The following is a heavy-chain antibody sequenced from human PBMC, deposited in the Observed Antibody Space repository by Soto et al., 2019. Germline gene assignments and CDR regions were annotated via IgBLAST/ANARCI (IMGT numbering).Heavy chain of an antibody. V-gene: IGHV1-3*01. CDR2: VNAGNGNT. CDR1: GYTFTSYA. CDR3: ATYYYDSSGYYDAGY. Sequence: ASVKVSCKASGYTFTSYAMHWVRQAPGQRLEWMGWVNAGNGNTKYSQKFQGRVTITRDTSASTAYMELSSLRSEDTAVYYCATYYYDSSGYYDAGYWGQGTLVTVSS. D-gene: IGHD3-22*01. J-gene: IGHJ4*02.